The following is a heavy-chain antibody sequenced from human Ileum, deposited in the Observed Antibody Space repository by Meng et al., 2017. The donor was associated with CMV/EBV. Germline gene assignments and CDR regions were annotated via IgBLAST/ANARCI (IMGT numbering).Heavy chain of an antibody. Sequence: GESLKISCVASGFTVSSNYMSWVRQAPGKGLEWVSIIYSDGTTYYADSVKGRFTISRDKSKNTLDLQMNGLRAEDMAVYYCAYSSSWAHFDYWGQGTLVTVSS. CDR2: IYSDGTT. J-gene: IGHJ4*02. CDR1: GFTVSSNY. V-gene: IGHV3-53*01. CDR3: AYSSSWAHFDY. D-gene: IGHD6-13*01.